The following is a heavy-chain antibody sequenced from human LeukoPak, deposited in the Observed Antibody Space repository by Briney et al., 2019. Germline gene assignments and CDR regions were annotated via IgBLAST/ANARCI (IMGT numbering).Heavy chain of an antibody. D-gene: IGHD6-19*01. Sequence: GGSLRLSCAASGFTFSSYAMSWVRQAPGKGLEWVSAISGSGGSTYYADSVKGRFTISRDNSKNTLYLQMNSLRAEDTAVYYCAKDLNRAGYSSDHAFDIWGQGTMVTVSS. CDR2: ISGSGGST. V-gene: IGHV3-23*01. CDR1: GFTFSSYA. J-gene: IGHJ3*02. CDR3: AKDLNRAGYSSDHAFDI.